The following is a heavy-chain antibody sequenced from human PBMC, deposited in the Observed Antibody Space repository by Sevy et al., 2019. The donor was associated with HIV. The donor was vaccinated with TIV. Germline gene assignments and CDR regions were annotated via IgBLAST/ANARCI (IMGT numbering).Heavy chain of an antibody. CDR2: ISYDGRNK. CDR3: ARVGVSYCTDDCYHRFDY. D-gene: IGHD2-21*02. J-gene: IGHJ4*02. Sequence: GESLKISCSASGFTFSSYALLWVRQAPGKGLEWVSLISYDGRNKYYSDSVKGRLAISRDESKTTLFLQMESLRTKDTAIYYCARVGVSYCTDDCYHRFDYWGRGTLVTVSS. CDR1: GFTFSSYA. V-gene: IGHV3-30*09.